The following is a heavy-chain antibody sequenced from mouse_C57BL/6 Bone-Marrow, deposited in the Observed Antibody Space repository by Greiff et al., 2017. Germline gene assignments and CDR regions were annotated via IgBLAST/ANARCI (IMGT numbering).Heavy chain of an antibody. CDR3: ARGAY. CDR2: IDPSDSYT. CDR1: GYTFTSYW. J-gene: IGHJ2*01. V-gene: IGHV1-69*01. Sequence: VQLQQSGAELVMPGASVKLSCKASGYTFTSYWMHWVKQRPGQGLEWIGEIDPSDSYTNYNQKFKGKSTLTVDKSSSTADMQLSSLTAADSAVYYCARGAYWGQGTTLTVSS.